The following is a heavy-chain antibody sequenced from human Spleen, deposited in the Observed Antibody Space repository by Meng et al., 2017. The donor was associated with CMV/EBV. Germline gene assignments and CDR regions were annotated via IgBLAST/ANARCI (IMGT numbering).Heavy chain of an antibody. CDR2: IYYIRNT. D-gene: IGHD6-6*01. CDR3: ARALEFDY. V-gene: IGHV4-59*01. Sequence: SETLSLTCAVYGGSFSGYYWSWIRQPPGKGLEWIGYIYYIRNTNYNPSLKSRVTISADASKNQFSLKLSSVTAADTAVYYCARALEFDYWGQGTLVTVSS. CDR1: GGSFSGYY. J-gene: IGHJ4*02.